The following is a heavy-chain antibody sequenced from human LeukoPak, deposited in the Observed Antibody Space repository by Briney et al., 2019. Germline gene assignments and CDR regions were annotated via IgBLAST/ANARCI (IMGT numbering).Heavy chain of an antibody. Sequence: GGSLRLSCAASGFTFSSYAMHWVRQAPGKGLEWVAVISYDGSNKYDADSVKGRFTISRDNSKNTLYLQMNSLRAEDTAVYYCANPFDPKADYWGQGTLVTVSS. D-gene: IGHD3-16*01. V-gene: IGHV3-30-3*01. CDR3: ANPFDPKADY. CDR1: GFTFSSYA. CDR2: ISYDGSNK. J-gene: IGHJ4*02.